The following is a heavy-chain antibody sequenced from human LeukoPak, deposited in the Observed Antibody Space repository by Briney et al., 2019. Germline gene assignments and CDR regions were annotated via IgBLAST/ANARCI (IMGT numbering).Heavy chain of an antibody. V-gene: IGHV1-69*05. D-gene: IGHD6-13*01. Sequence: SVKVSCKASGYTFTTYGITWVRQAPGQGLEWMGRIIPIFGTANYAQKFQGRVTITTDESTSTAYMELSSLRSEDTAVYYCAREGIAAPTGSDYWGQGTLVTVSS. CDR3: AREGIAAPTGSDY. J-gene: IGHJ4*02. CDR1: GYTFTTYG. CDR2: IIPIFGTA.